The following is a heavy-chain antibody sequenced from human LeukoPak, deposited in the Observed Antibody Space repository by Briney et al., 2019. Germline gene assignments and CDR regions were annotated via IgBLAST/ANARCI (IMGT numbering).Heavy chain of an antibody. J-gene: IGHJ4*02. D-gene: IGHD3-10*01. CDR3: APMVRGALEY. CDR2: INHSGST. CDR1: GGSFSGYY. V-gene: IGHV4-34*01. Sequence: PSETLSLTCAVYGGSFSGYYWSWIRQPPGKGLEWIGEINHSGSTNYNPSLKSRVSISVDTSKNQFSLKLSSVTAADTAVYYCAPMVRGALEYWGQGTLVTVSS.